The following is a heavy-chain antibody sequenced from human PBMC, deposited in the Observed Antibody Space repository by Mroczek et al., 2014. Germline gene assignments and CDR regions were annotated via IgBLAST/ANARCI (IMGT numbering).Heavy chain of an antibody. J-gene: IGHJ3*02. V-gene: IGHV3-33*01. CDR2: IWYDGSNK. D-gene: IGHD1-1*01. CDR1: GFTFSSYG. Sequence: QVQLVESGGGVVQPGRSLRLSCAASGFTFSSYGMHWVRQAPGKGLEWVAVIWYDGSNKYYADSVKGRFTISRDNSKNTLYLQMNSLRAEDTAVYYCARPQTWNDAFDIWGQGTMVTVSS. CDR3: ARPQTWNDAFDI.